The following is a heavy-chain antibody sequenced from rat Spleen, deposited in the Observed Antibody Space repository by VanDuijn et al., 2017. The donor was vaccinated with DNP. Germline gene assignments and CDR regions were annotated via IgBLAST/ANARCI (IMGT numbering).Heavy chain of an antibody. Sequence: EVQLVESGGGLVQPGNSLKLFCAASGFTFSDYNMAWVRQAPNKGLEWVATIIYDGNKAFYRDSVKGRLTISRDNAESTLYLQRDSLRSEDTATYYCARDYYSSYIPFAYWGQGTLVTVSS. J-gene: IGHJ3*01. CDR1: GFTFSDYN. V-gene: IGHV5S10*01. CDR2: IIYDGNKA. CDR3: ARDYYSSYIPFAY. D-gene: IGHD1-2*01.